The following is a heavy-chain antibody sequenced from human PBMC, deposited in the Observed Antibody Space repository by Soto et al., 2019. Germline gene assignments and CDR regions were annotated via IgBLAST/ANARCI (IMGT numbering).Heavy chain of an antibody. J-gene: IGHJ3*02. CDR2: ISYDGSNK. CDR1: GFTFSSYA. D-gene: IGHD4-17*01. CDR3: AREDYGGNSHAFDI. Sequence: PGGSLRLSCAASGFTFSSYAMHWVRQAPGKGLEWVAVISYDGSNKYYADSVKGRFTIYRDNSKNTLYLQMNSLRAEDTAVYYCAREDYGGNSHAFDIWGQGTMVTVSS. V-gene: IGHV3-30-3*01.